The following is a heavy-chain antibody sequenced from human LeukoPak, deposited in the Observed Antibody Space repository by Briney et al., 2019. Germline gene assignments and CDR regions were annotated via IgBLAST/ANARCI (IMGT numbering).Heavy chain of an antibody. V-gene: IGHV3-48*01. CDR3: ARRGPYCSSTSCLYFDY. CDR2: ISSSSSTI. CDR1: GLTFSSYG. Sequence: GGSLRLSCAASGLTFSSYGMRWVRQAPGKGLEWVSYISSSSSTIYYADSVKGRFTISRDNAKNSLYLQMNSLRAEDTAVYYCARRGPYCSSTSCLYFDYWGQGTLVTVSS. J-gene: IGHJ4*02. D-gene: IGHD2-2*01.